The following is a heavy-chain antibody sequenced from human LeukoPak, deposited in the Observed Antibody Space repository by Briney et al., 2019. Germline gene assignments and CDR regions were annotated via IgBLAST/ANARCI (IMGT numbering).Heavy chain of an antibody. CDR3: ARGGYKL. CDR1: GFTFSSYG. V-gene: IGHV3-23*01. Sequence: PGGSLRLSCAASGFTFSSYGMHWVRQAPGKGLEWVSNISGRGGSTYYADSVKGRFTISRDDSKKTLYLQMNSLRAEDTAVYYCARGGYKLWGQGTLVTVSS. CDR2: ISGRGGST. D-gene: IGHD5-24*01. J-gene: IGHJ4*02.